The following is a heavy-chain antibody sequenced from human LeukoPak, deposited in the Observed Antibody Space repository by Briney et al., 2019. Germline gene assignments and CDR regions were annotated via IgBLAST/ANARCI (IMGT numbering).Heavy chain of an antibody. V-gene: IGHV3-11*04. CDR1: GFTFSDYY. CDR3: AKQEVGATHTLDY. CDR2: ISSSGTTI. D-gene: IGHD1-26*01. J-gene: IGHJ4*02. Sequence: PGGSLRLSCAASGFTFSDYYMSWIRQAPGKGLEWVSYISSSGTTIYYADSVKGRFTISRDNAKNSLYLQMNSLRAEDTAVYYCAKQEVGATHTLDYWGQGTLVTVSS.